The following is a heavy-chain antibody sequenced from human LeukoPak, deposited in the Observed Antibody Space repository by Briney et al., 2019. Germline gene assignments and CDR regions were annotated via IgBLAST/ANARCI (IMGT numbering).Heavy chain of an antibody. Sequence: PGGSLRLSCAASGFTFSDYNMNWVRQAPGKGLEWVSSISSSATYIYYADSVKGRFTISRDNAKTSLSLQMNSLRAEDTAVYYCARILVVPAANYYYSYGMDVWGQGTTVTVPS. CDR3: ARILVVPAANYYYSYGMDV. CDR2: ISSSATYI. CDR1: GFTFSDYN. V-gene: IGHV3-21*06. D-gene: IGHD2-2*01. J-gene: IGHJ6*02.